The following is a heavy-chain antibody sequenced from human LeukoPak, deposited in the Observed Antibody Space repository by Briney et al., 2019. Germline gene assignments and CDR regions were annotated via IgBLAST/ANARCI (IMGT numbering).Heavy chain of an antibody. CDR3: ARHGQKFSISFDY. CDR2: INHSGST. D-gene: IGHD3-3*02. Sequence: SETLSLTCDVYGGSFRGYYCTWIRQPPGKGLEWIGEINHSGSTNYNPSLKSRVTISRDISKNQLSLRLTSVTAADTAVYYCARHGQKFSISFDYWGQGALVTVSS. V-gene: IGHV4-34*01. J-gene: IGHJ4*02. CDR1: GGSFRGYY.